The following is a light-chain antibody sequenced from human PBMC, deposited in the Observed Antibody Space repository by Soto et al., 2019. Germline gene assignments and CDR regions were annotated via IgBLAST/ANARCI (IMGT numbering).Light chain of an antibody. CDR3: GSWDSSLSAYV. CDR1: SXNIGDNY. Sequence: QSVLTQPPSASGTPGQRVTITCSGSSXNIGDNYVYWYQQLPGTALKLVIYRNNQRPSGVPDRFSGSKSGTSATLGITGFQTGDEADYYCGSWDSSLSAYVFGTGTKVTVL. V-gene: IGLV1-51*01. J-gene: IGLJ1*01. CDR2: RNN.